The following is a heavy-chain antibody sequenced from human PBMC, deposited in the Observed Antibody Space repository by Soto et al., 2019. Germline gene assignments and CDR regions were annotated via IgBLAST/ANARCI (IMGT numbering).Heavy chain of an antibody. CDR3: ASGGTPIAY. V-gene: IGHV1-18*01. Sequence: QVQLVQSGAEVKKPGASVKVSCKASGYTFTNFGISWVRQAPGQGLEWMGWISAYNGNTNYAQKFQGRVTMTTATSTSTAHMELRSLGSADTSVYFCASGGTPIAYWGQGTLVTASS. CDR1: GYTFTNFG. CDR2: ISAYNGNT. J-gene: IGHJ4*02. D-gene: IGHD3-16*01.